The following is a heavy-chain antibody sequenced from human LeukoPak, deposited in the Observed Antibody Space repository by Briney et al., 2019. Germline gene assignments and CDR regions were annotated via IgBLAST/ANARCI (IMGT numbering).Heavy chain of an antibody. CDR3: ARSTIHETSHFDY. J-gene: IGHJ4*02. Sequence: ASVKVSCKASGCTFTSYYMHWVRQAPGQGLEWMGIINPSGGSTSYAQKFQGRVTMTRGTSTSTVYMELSSLRSEDTAVYYCARSTIHETSHFDYWGQGTLVTVSS. V-gene: IGHV1-46*01. CDR1: GCTFTSYY. CDR2: INPSGGST. D-gene: IGHD3-3*01.